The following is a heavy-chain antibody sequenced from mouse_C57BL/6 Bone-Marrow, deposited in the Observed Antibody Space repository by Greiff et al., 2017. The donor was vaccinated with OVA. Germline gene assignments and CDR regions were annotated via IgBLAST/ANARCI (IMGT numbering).Heavy chain of an antibody. Sequence: VQLQQSGPGLVQPSQSLSITCTVSGFSLTSYGVHWVRQSPGKGLEWLGVIWRGGSTDYNAAFMSRLSITKDNSKSQVFFKMNSLQADDTAIYYCAKKGYYYGSSYLAWFAYWGQGTLVTVSA. J-gene: IGHJ3*01. CDR1: GFSLTSYG. CDR2: IWRGGST. CDR3: AKKGYYYGSSYLAWFAY. D-gene: IGHD1-1*01. V-gene: IGHV2-5*01.